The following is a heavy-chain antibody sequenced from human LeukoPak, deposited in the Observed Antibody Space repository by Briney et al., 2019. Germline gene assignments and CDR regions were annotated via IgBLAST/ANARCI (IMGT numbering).Heavy chain of an antibody. CDR1: GFTFSNYW. V-gene: IGHV3-74*01. CDR2: LNADGNSI. CDR3: ARGADGVSSNSRGWFDP. J-gene: IGHJ5*02. Sequence: QSGGSLRLSCAASGFTFSNYWMHWVRQAPGKGLVWVSRLNADGNSITYADSVKGRFTISRDNARNSLYLQMNTLRAEDTAVYSCARGADGVSSNSRGWFDPWGQGTLVTVSS. D-gene: IGHD2-15*01.